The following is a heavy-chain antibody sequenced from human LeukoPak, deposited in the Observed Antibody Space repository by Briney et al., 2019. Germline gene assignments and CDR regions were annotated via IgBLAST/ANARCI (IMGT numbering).Heavy chain of an antibody. CDR1: GGSFSGYY. CDR3: ARRTVSEYYDILTGYLKPTYYFDY. CDR2: INHSGST. J-gene: IGHJ4*02. Sequence: SETLSLTCAVYGGSFSGYYWSWIRQPPGKGLEWIGEINHSGSTNYNPSLKSRVTISVDTSKNQFSLKLSSVTAADTAVYYCARRTVSEYYDILTGYLKPTYYFDYWGQGTLVTVSS. V-gene: IGHV4-34*01. D-gene: IGHD3-9*01.